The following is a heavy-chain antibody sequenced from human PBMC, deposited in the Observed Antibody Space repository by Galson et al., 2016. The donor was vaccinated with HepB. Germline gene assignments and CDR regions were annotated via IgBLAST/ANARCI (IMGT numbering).Heavy chain of an antibody. J-gene: IGHJ5*02. CDR2: ISHSGST. D-gene: IGHD3-9*01. V-gene: IGHV4-39*07. CDR3: ARDLEDHILTAHYTRSGGLDP. CDR1: GDSLSSNGAY. Sequence: SETLSLTCTVSGDSLSSNGAYWGWIRQPPGKGLEWIASISHSGSTYSNPSLKSRVTISVDTSKNHFSLRLRFVTAADTAFYYCARDLEDHILTAHYTRSGGLDPWGQGILVTVSS.